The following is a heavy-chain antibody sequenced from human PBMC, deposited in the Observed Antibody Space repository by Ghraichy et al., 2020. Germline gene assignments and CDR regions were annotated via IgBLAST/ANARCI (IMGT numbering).Heavy chain of an antibody. V-gene: IGHV4-4*09. J-gene: IGHJ5*02. Sequence: SETLSLTCTVSGGSISSYYWSWIRQPPGKGLEWIGYIYTSGSTNYNPSLKSRVTISVDTSKNQFSLKLSSVTAADTAVYYCARHVVVAAYNWFDPWGQGTLVTVSS. CDR2: IYTSGST. CDR1: GGSISSYY. CDR3: ARHVVVAAYNWFDP. D-gene: IGHD2-15*01.